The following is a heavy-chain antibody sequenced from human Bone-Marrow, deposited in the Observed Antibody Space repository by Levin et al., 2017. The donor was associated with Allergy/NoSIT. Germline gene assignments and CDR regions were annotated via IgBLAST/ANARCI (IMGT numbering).Heavy chain of an antibody. CDR3: ARDDRYYDFWSGYLKRPRSDAFDI. D-gene: IGHD3-3*01. CDR2: IYPGDSDT. Sequence: GESLKISCKGSGYSFTSYWIGWVRQMPGKGLEWMGIIYPGDSDTRYSPSFQGQVTISADKSISTAYLQWSSLKASDTAMYYCARDDRYYDFWSGYLKRPRSDAFDIWGQGTMVTVSS. V-gene: IGHV5-51*01. CDR1: GYSFTSYW. J-gene: IGHJ3*02.